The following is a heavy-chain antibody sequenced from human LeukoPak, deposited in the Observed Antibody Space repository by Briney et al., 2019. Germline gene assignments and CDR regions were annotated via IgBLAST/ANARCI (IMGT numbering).Heavy chain of an antibody. CDR1: GFTFSSYW. Sequence: GGSLRLSCAASGFTFSSYWMHWVRQGPRKGLVWVSRINSDGSSTNYADTVKGRFTISGDNANNTLYLKMNRLRAEDTAVYYCARSVNYSPADYWGQGTLVTVSS. J-gene: IGHJ4*02. CDR2: INSDGSST. D-gene: IGHD1-26*01. CDR3: ARSVNYSPADY. V-gene: IGHV3-74*01.